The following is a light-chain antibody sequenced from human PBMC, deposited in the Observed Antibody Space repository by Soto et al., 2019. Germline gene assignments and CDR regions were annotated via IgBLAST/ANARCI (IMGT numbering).Light chain of an antibody. CDR1: SSDIGYHNR. CDR3: TSFASSATLV. Sequence: QSALTQPPSVSGSPGQSVTISCTGTSSDIGYHNRVSWYQQPPGTAPKLMIYEVSTRYSGVPDRFSGSKSGNTASLTISGLHAEDEADYYCTSFASSATLVFGGGTQLTVL. CDR2: EVS. V-gene: IGLV2-18*02. J-gene: IGLJ7*01.